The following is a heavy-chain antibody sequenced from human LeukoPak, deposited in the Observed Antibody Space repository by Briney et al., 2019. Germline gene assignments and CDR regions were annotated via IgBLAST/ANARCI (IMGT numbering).Heavy chain of an antibody. Sequence: PGGSLRLSCAHSRFTFTTYAMSSVRQAAGWGREGFSALPGSGCGTFHAVSVMGRFTISRDNSKNKLYLQMNSLRAEDTAVYYCAKWGDYDVLTGYYDPDYWGQGTLVTVSS. CDR3: AKWGDYDVLTGYYDPDY. D-gene: IGHD3-9*01. CDR2: LPGSGCGT. V-gene: IGHV3-23*01. J-gene: IGHJ4*02. CDR1: RFTFTTYA.